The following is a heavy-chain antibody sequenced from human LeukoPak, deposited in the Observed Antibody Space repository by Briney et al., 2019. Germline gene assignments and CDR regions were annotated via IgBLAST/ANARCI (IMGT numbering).Heavy chain of an antibody. CDR3: AREQSSGYFDY. CDR1: GYIFTTYG. J-gene: IGHJ4*02. V-gene: IGHV1-18*01. Sequence: ASVKVSCKASGYIFTTYGFSWVRQAPGQGLEWMGWIGVYNENTNYAQKFQGRVTMTTDISTSTAYMELRSLTSDDTAVFYCAREQSSGYFDYWGQGTLVTVSS. D-gene: IGHD4-11*01. CDR2: IGVYNENT.